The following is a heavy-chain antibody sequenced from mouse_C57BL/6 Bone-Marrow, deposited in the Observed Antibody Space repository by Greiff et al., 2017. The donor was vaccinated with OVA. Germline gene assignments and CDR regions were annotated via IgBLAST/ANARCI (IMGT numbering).Heavy chain of an antibody. J-gene: IGHJ1*03. D-gene: IGHD1-1*01. CDR2: ISSGSSTI. CDR3: ARQDTTVVPHWYFDV. Sequence: EVHLVESGGGLVKPGGSLKLSCAASGFTFSDYGMHWVRQAPEKGLEWVAYISSGSSTIYYADTVKGRFTISRDNAKNTLFLQMTSLRSEDTAMYYCARQDTTVVPHWYFDVWGTGTTVTVSS. V-gene: IGHV5-17*01. CDR1: GFTFSDYG.